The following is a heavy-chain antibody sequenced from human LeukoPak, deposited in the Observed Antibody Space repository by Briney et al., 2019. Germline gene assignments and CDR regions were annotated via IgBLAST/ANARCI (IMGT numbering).Heavy chain of an antibody. CDR1: GFTFSSYS. CDR2: ISSSSSYI. D-gene: IGHD3-22*01. Sequence: GGSLRLSCAASGFTFSSYSMNWVRQAPGKGLEWVSSISSSSSYIYYADSVKGRFTISRDNAKNSLYLQMNSLRAEDTAVYYCAREPEITMIVVAPEDAFDIWGQGTMVTVPS. V-gene: IGHV3-21*01. CDR3: AREPEITMIVVAPEDAFDI. J-gene: IGHJ3*02.